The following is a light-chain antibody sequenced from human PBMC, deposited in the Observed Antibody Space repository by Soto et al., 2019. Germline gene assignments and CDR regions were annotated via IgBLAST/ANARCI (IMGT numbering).Light chain of an antibody. CDR2: EVG. J-gene: IGLJ2*01. V-gene: IGLV2-14*01. CDR3: ASYRSPTII. Sequence: QSALTQPASLSGSLGQSVTISCTGTSSDVGGHIYVSWYQHQAGKAPRLLIYEVGNRPSGVSNRFSGSKSGNTASLTSSGLQAEDEAVYYCASYRSPTIIFGGGTKLTVL. CDR1: SSDVGGHIY.